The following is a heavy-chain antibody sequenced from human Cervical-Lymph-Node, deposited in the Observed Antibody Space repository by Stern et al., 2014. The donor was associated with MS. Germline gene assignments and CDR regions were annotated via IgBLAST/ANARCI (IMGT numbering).Heavy chain of an antibody. Sequence: VQLVESGGGVVQPGRSLRLSCEASGFTFSNYAIHWVRQAPGKGLEWVAVISNDGSNKYYADSVRGRFTISRDNSKNTLYLQMNSLRTEDTAVYYCASAWITGSHYERDFWGQGTLGTVS. V-gene: IGHV3-30-3*01. CDR3: ASAWITGSHYERDF. CDR2: ISNDGSNK. D-gene: IGHD1-26*01. CDR1: GFTFSNYA. J-gene: IGHJ4*02.